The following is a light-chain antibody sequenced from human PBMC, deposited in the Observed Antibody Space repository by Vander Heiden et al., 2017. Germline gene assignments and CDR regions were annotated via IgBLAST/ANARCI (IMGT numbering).Light chain of an antibody. CDR1: QAIFSS. Sequence: DIQLTQSPSFLSASVGDTITTTCRASQAIFSSVTWYQQKPGNAPKLLISGTSNLQSGGPSRFSGSRSGSEFTLTVTSLQHDDFASYYCQQLNSYPITFGQGTRLQI. CDR2: GTS. J-gene: IGKJ5*01. V-gene: IGKV1-9*01. CDR3: QQLNSYPIT.